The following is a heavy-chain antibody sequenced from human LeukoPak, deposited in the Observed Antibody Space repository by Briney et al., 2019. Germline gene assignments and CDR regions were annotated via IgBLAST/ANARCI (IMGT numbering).Heavy chain of an antibody. V-gene: IGHV3-66*01. CDR3: ARVVLVRSMVGGYFDY. J-gene: IGHJ4*02. Sequence: GGSLRLSCAASELTVSSNYMSWVRQAPGKGREWVSVIYSGGSTYYADSVKGRLTISRDNTKITLYLQINRLKAEDTAVYYCARVVLVRSMVGGYFDYGGQGTLVTVSS. CDR1: ELTVSSNY. D-gene: IGHD4/OR15-4a*01. CDR2: IYSGGST.